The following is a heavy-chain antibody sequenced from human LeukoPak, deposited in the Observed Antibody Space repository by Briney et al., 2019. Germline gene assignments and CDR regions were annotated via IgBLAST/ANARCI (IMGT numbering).Heavy chain of an antibody. CDR3: AKDDGSGCLDY. D-gene: IGHD6-19*01. V-gene: IGHV3-23*01. J-gene: IGHJ4*02. CDR1: GFTFSSYA. CDR2: ISGSGGST. Sequence: GGSLRLSCAASGFTFSSYAMSWVRQAPGKGLEWVSAISGSGGSTYYADSVKGRFTISRDSSKNTLHLQMNSLRAEDTAVYYCAKDDGSGCLDYWGQGTLVTVSS.